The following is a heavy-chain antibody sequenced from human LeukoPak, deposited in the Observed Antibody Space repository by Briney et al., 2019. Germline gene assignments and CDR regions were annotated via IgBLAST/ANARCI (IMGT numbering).Heavy chain of an antibody. Sequence: HGESLKISCKGSGYSFTSYWIGWVRQMPGKGLEWMGIIYPGDSDTRYSPSFQGQVTISADKSISTAYLQWSSLKASDTAMYYCARGGYSYGYVRGFDYWGQGTLVTVSS. CDR2: IYPGDSDT. V-gene: IGHV5-51*01. CDR3: ARGGYSYGYVRGFDY. D-gene: IGHD5-18*01. CDR1: GYSFTSYW. J-gene: IGHJ4*02.